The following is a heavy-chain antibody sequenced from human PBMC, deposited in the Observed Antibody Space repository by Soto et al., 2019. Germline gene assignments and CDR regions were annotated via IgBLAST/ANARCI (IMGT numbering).Heavy chain of an antibody. V-gene: IGHV4-4*02. CDR2: IYHSGST. CDR1: GGSISSSNW. D-gene: IGHD3-10*01. J-gene: IGHJ6*02. Sequence: KTSETLSLTCAVSGGSISSSNWWSWVRQPPGKGLEWIGEIYHSGSTNYNPSLKSRVTISVDKSKNQFSLKLSSVTAADTAVYYCVRGNYYGSGNRGYYYGMDVWGQGTTVTVSS. CDR3: VRGNYYGSGNRGYYYGMDV.